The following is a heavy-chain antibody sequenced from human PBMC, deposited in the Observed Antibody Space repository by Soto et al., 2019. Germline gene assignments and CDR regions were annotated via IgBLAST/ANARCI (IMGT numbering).Heavy chain of an antibody. Sequence: QVQLVESGGGVVQPGRSLRLSCAASGFTFSSYGMHWVRQAPGKGLEWVAVIWYDGSNKYYADSVKGRFTISRDNSKNTLYLQMNSLRAEDTAVYYCARDGTTVVTPAYWGQGTLVTVSS. V-gene: IGHV3-33*01. J-gene: IGHJ4*02. CDR2: IWYDGSNK. D-gene: IGHD1-7*01. CDR3: ARDGTTVVTPAY. CDR1: GFTFSSYG.